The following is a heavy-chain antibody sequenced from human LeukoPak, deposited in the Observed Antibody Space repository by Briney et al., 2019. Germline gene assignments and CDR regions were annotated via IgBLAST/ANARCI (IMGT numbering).Heavy chain of an antibody. V-gene: IGHV3-30-3*01. CDR1: GLAFSGYA. CDR3: ARGWPPDY. Sequence: PGGSLRLSCAASGLAFSGYAMQWVRQAPGKGLEWVAVILYDGTNKYYADSVKGRFTISRDNSKSTLYLQMDSLRPEDTAVYYCARGWPPDYWGQGTLVTVSS. D-gene: IGHD5-24*01. J-gene: IGHJ4*02. CDR2: ILYDGTNK.